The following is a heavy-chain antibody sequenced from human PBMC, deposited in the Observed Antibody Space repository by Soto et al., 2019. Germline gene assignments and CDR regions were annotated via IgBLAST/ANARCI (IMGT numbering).Heavy chain of an antibody. Sequence: GSLRLSCAASGFTFSSSTMNWVRQAPGKGLEWVSSISSDSVWIYYAASVKGRFTISRDNAKNSLFLQMSSLRAEDTAVYYCASRRYGDYSDWGQGTRVTVS. CDR2: ISSDSVWI. D-gene: IGHD4-17*01. CDR3: ASRRYGDYSD. CDR1: GFTFSSST. V-gene: IGHV3-21*01. J-gene: IGHJ4*02.